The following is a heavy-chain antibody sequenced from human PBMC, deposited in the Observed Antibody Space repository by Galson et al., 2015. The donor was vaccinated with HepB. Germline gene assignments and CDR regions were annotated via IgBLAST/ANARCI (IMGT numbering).Heavy chain of an antibody. V-gene: IGHV3-66*01. J-gene: IGHJ6*02. CDR1: GFTVSSNY. Sequence: SLRLSCAASGFTVSSNYMSWVRQAPGKGLEWVSVIYSGGSTYYADSVKGRFTISRDNSKNTLYLQMNSLRAEDTAVYYCARDKWYEAVVPAAMPSPKFLDYYYGMDVWGQGTTVTVSS. CDR2: IYSGGST. CDR3: ARDKWYEAVVPAAMPSPKFLDYYYGMDV. D-gene: IGHD2-2*01.